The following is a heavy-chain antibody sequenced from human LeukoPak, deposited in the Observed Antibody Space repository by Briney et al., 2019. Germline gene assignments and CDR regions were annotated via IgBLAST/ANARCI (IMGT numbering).Heavy chain of an antibody. V-gene: IGHV3-23*01. CDR1: GFTFSSYG. D-gene: IGHD1-26*01. Sequence: GGTLRLSCAASGFTFSSYGMSWVRQAPGKGLEWVSSISSSSSYIYYADSVKGRFTISRDNSKNTLYLQMNSLRAEDTAVYYCAKGVGAAYYYYMDVWGKGTTVTISS. J-gene: IGHJ6*03. CDR3: AKGVGAAYYYYMDV. CDR2: ISSSSSYI.